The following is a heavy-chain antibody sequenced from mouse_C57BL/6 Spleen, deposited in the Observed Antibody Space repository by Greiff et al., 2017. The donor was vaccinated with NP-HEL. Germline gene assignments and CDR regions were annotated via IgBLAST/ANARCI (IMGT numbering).Heavy chain of an antibody. CDR2: IHPNSGST. Sequence: VQLQQPGAELVKPGASVKLSCKASGYTFTSYWMHWVKQRPGQGLKWIGMIHPNSGSTNYNEKFKSKATLTVDKSSSTAYMQLSSLTSEDSAVYYCARLDYYGSSYVMDYFDYWGQGTTLTVSS. CDR1: GYTFTSYW. D-gene: IGHD1-1*01. J-gene: IGHJ2*01. V-gene: IGHV1-64*01. CDR3: ARLDYYGSSYVMDYFDY.